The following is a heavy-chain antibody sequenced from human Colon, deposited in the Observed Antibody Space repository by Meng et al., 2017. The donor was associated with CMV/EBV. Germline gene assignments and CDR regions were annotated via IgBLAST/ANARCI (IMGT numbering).Heavy chain of an antibody. CDR2: IDHTGTT. CDR1: RGSVNSGSYH. CDR3: ARSNYSLFDGGRTYYYYGMDV. D-gene: IGHD4-11*01. J-gene: IGHJ6*02. V-gene: IGHV4-61*01. Sequence: GSLRLSCSVSRGSVNSGSYHWTWIRQAPGKGLEWIGYIDHTGTTEFNPALKSRLTMSVDTSKNQFSLTLTSVTAADTGVYFCARSNYSLFDGGRTYYYYGMDVWGQGTTVTVSS.